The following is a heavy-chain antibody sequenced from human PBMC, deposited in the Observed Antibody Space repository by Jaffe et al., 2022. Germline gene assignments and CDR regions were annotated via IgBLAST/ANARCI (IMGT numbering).Heavy chain of an antibody. CDR1: GFTFSSYG. Sequence: QVQLVESGGGVVQPGRSLRLSCAASGFTFSSYGMHWVRQAPGKGLEWVAVISYDGSNKYYADSVKGRFTISRDNSKNTLYLQMNSLRAEDTAVYYCAKEGHCSSTSCLAEYFQHWGQGTLVTVSS. V-gene: IGHV3-30*18. J-gene: IGHJ1*01. CDR2: ISYDGSNK. CDR3: AKEGHCSSTSCLAEYFQH. D-gene: IGHD2-2*01.